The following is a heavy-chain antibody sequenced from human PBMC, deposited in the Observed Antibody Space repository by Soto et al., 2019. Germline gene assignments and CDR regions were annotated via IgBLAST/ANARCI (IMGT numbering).Heavy chain of an antibody. CDR1: GFTFTNAW. CDR3: TTDSSSRLGYCTSTSCFDY. J-gene: IGHJ4*02. Sequence: GGSLRLSCAASGFTFTNAWMSWVRQAPGKGLKWVGRIKSKTDGGTTDYAAPVKGRFTISRDDSQNTLYLQMNSLKTEDTAVYYCTTDSSSRLGYCTSTSCFDYWGQGTLVTVSS. V-gene: IGHV3-15*01. D-gene: IGHD2-2*01. CDR2: IKSKTDGGTT.